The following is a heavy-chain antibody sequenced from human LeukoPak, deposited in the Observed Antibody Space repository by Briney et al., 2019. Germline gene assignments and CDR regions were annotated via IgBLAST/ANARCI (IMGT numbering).Heavy chain of an antibody. D-gene: IGHD5-18*01. CDR2: IFYTGSN. Sequence: SETQSLTCSVSGGSISSSYWSWIRQAPGKGPEWIGYIFYTGSNDYSPSLKSRVTISVDTSKNQFYLRVNSVTAADTAVYYCARAVYSRACYASDIWGQGRVFTV. CDR3: ARAVYSRACYASDI. CDR1: GGSISSSY. J-gene: IGHJ3*02. V-gene: IGHV4-59*01.